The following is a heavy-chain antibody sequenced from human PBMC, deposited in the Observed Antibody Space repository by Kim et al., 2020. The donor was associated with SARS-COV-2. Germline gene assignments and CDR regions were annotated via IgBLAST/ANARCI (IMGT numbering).Heavy chain of an antibody. CDR2: IYYSGST. J-gene: IGHJ4*01. D-gene: IGHD4-17*01. Sequence: SETLSLTCTVSGGSISSSSYYWGWIRQPPGKGLEWIGSIYYSGSTYYNPSLKSRVTISVDTSKNQFSLKLSSVTAADTAVYYCARHQRYGIWAPFDYWG. V-gene: IGHV4-39*01. CDR1: GGSISSSSYY. CDR3: ARHQRYGIWAPFDY.